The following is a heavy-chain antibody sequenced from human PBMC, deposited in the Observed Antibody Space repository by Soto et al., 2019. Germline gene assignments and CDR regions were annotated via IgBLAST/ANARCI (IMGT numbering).Heavy chain of an antibody. J-gene: IGHJ6*02. D-gene: IGHD1-7*01. Sequence: PSETLSLTCTVSGGSISSYYLSWIRQPPGKGLEWIGYIYYSGSTNYNPSLKSRVTISVDASKNQFSLKLSSVTAADTAVYYCAGVELELQPYYYYGMDVWGQGTTVTVSS. CDR3: AGVELELQPYYYYGMDV. V-gene: IGHV4-59*01. CDR2: IYYSGST. CDR1: GGSISSYY.